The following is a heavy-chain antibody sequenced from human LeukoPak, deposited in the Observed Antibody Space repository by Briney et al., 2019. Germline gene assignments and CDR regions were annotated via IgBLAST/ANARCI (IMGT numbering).Heavy chain of an antibody. J-gene: IGHJ4*02. CDR2: ISYGST. V-gene: IGHV3-23*01. CDR1: GFTFSSYS. CDR3: AKGAHSGNYPIDY. D-gene: IGHD3-10*01. Sequence: PGGSLRLSCAASGFTFSSYSMSWARRAPGKGLEWVSVISYGSTYYADSVKGRFTISRDNSKNTLYLQMNSLRAEDTAVYYCAKGAHSGNYPIDYWGQGTLVTVSS.